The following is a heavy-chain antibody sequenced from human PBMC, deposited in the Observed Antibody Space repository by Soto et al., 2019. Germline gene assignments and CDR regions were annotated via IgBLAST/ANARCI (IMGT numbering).Heavy chain of an antibody. V-gene: IGHV1-8*01. Sequence: QVELVQSGAEVKKPGASVKVSCKASGYSFTRYDINWMRQATGQGLEWMGWMNPNSGNTGYAQKFQGRVTMTRNTSISTAYMELSSLRSEDTAVYYCARVRAVSKSSCGYWGQGTLVTVSS. CDR1: GYSFTRYD. CDR2: MNPNSGNT. CDR3: ARVRAVSKSSCGY. J-gene: IGHJ4*02. D-gene: IGHD6-19*01.